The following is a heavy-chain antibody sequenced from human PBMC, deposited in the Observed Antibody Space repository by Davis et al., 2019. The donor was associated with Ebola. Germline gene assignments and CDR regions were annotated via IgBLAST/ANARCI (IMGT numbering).Heavy chain of an antibody. V-gene: IGHV3-48*03. Sequence: GGSLRLSCAVSGFTFSSNEMTWVRQAPGKGLEWVSYIDSSAATIHYADSVKVRFTISKDNAKYSWFLQMNGLRDDDTALYFCAKDRGLALAGIPASMYFESWGQGTQVTVSS. J-gene: IGHJ4*02. CDR2: IDSSAATI. CDR3: AKDRGLALAGIPASMYFES. CDR1: GFTFSSNE. D-gene: IGHD6-19*01.